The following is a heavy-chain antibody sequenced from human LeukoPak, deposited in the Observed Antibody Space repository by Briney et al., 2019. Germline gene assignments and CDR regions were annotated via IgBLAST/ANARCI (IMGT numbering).Heavy chain of an antibody. V-gene: IGHV1-18*01. Sequence: ASVKVSCKASGYTFTSYGISWVRQAPGQGLEWMGWISAYNGNTNYAQKLQGRVTMTTDTSTSTAYMELRSLRSDDTAVYYCARGPPYSSGWYGLGAFGIWGQGTMVTVSS. J-gene: IGHJ3*02. D-gene: IGHD6-19*01. CDR3: ARGPPYSSGWYGLGAFGI. CDR1: GYTFTSYG. CDR2: ISAYNGNT.